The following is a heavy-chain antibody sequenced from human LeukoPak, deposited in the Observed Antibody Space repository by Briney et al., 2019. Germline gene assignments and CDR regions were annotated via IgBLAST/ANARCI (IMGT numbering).Heavy chain of an antibody. CDR3: ASSGSYRGRFDY. Sequence: ASLKVSCKASGYSFTGYYIHWVRQAPGQGLEWMGYINPNSGTTEYEQTFQGRLTMTRDTSISTTYMDLISLTSADTAVYYCASSGSYRGRFDYWGQGTLVTVSS. J-gene: IGHJ4*02. CDR2: INPNSGTT. CDR1: GYSFTGYY. V-gene: IGHV1-2*02. D-gene: IGHD1-26*01.